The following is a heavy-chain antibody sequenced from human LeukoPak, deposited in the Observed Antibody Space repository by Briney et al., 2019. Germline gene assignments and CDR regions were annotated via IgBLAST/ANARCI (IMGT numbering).Heavy chain of an antibody. CDR3: ARLYYYDSSGYSPRSWYFDY. Sequence: SETLSLTCTVSGGSISSSSYYWGWIRQPPGKGLEWIGSIYYSGSTNYNPSLKSRVTISVDTSKNQFSLKLSSVTAADTAVYYCARLYYYDSSGYSPRSWYFDYWGQGTLVTVSS. CDR2: IYYSGST. V-gene: IGHV4-39*07. CDR1: GGSISSSSYY. J-gene: IGHJ4*02. D-gene: IGHD3-22*01.